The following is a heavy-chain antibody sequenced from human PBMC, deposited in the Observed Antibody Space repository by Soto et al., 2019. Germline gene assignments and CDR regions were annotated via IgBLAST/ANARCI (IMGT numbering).Heavy chain of an antibody. CDR1: GYSFTSYW. J-gene: IGHJ3*02. CDR2: IYPGDSDT. D-gene: IGHD1-1*01. V-gene: IGHV5-51*01. CDR3: ARPRYNWNDGTHDAFDI. Sequence: GESLKISCKGSGYSFTSYWIGWVRQMPGKGLEWMGIIYPGDSDTRYSPSFQGQVTISADKSISTAYLQWSSLKASDTAMYYCARPRYNWNDGTHDAFDIWGQGTMVTVSS.